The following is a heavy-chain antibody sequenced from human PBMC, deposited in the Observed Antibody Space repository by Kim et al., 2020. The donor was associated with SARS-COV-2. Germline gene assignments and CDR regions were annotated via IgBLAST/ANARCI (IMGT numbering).Heavy chain of an antibody. Sequence: SETLSLTCAVYGGSFSGYYWSWIRQPPGKGLEWIGEIIQSGSTNYNPSFKSRVTISVDTTKNQFSLKLSSVTASDTAVYYCAGDPGSSSWFYWFDPWGQGTLVTVSS. V-gene: IGHV4-34*12. CDR3: AGDPGSSSWFYWFDP. CDR2: IIQSGST. D-gene: IGHD6-13*01. J-gene: IGHJ5*02. CDR1: GGSFSGYY.